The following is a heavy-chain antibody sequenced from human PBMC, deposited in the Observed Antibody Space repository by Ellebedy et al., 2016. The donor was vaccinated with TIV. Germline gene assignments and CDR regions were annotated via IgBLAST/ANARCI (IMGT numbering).Heavy chain of an antibody. D-gene: IGHD3-22*01. CDR2: INQSGST. Sequence: SETLSLTXAVYGGSFSGYYWNWIRQPPGKGLEWIGEINQSGSTNHNPSLKSRVTIPADTSKNQFSLKLSSLTAADTAVYYCARGRQYSHSSGYYLDYWGQGPLVTVSS. V-gene: IGHV4-34*01. CDR1: GGSFSGYY. J-gene: IGHJ4*02. CDR3: ARGRQYSHSSGYYLDY.